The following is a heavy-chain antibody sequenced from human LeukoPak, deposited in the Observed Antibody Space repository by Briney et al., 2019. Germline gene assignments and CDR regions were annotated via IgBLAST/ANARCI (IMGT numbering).Heavy chain of an antibody. CDR2: ISYDGSNK. CDR1: GITFSSYA. D-gene: IGHD1-1*01. Sequence: GRSLRLSCAASGITFSSYAMHWVRQAPGEGLEWVAVISYDGSNKYYADSVKGRFTISRDNSKNTLYLQMNSLRAEDTAVYYCAREYMGGKGDYWGQGTLVTVSS. V-gene: IGHV3-30*04. J-gene: IGHJ4*02. CDR3: AREYMGGKGDY.